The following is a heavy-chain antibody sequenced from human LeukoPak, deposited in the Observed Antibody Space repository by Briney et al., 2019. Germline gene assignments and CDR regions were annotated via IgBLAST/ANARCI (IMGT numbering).Heavy chain of an antibody. CDR2: LDPNYRDT. J-gene: IGHJ3*02. V-gene: IGHV1-2*06. CDR3: ARGAYDYDAFDI. D-gene: IGHD4-11*01. Sequence: ASVEVSCKNPGYSIAGYYIHWVRQAPGQGLEWMGRLDPNYRDTNFAQRFQGRVTMTRDTTITTAFMELNNLRSDDTAIYYCARGAYDYDAFDIWGQGTMVTVSS. CDR1: GYSIAGYY.